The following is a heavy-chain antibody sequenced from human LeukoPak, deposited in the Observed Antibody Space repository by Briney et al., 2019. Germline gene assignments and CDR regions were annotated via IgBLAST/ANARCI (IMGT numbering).Heavy chain of an antibody. CDR2: INPNSGGT. J-gene: IGHJ3*02. V-gene: IGHV1-2*02. CDR1: GYTFTDYY. CDR3: ARVSGLRPAFDI. Sequence: ASVKVSCKASGYTFTDYYMHWVRQAPGQGLEWMGWINPNSGGTNYAQKFQGRVTMTWDTSISTAYMELSSLRSDDTAVYSCARVSGLRPAFDIWGQGTMVTVS. D-gene: IGHD5/OR15-5a*01.